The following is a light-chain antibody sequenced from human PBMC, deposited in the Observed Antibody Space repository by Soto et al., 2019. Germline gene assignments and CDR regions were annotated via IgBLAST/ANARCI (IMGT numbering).Light chain of an antibody. J-gene: IGKJ4*01. CDR3: QQYGTLPPT. V-gene: IGKV3-20*01. CDR1: QTVTNTY. CDR2: GAS. Sequence: EIVLTQSPGTLSLSPGERATLSCRASQTVTNTYLAWYQQKSGQAPKFLIYGASNRATGIPDRFSGSGSGTDFTLTISGLEPEDFAVYYCQQYGTLPPTFGGGTKVEL.